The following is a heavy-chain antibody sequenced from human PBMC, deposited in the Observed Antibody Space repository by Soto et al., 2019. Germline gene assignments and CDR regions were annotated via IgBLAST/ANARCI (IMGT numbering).Heavy chain of an antibody. D-gene: IGHD4-17*01. CDR1: GFTFSRYT. J-gene: IGHJ2*01. CDR3: AKDGGFDYGFWYFEL. Sequence: GGSLRLSCAASGFTFSRYTMHWVRQAPGKGLEWVAVTSYDGSTKYYADSVKGRFTISRDNNNNTLFLQVNSLRAEDTAVYYCAKDGGFDYGFWYFELWGRGTLVTVAS. CDR2: TSYDGSTK. V-gene: IGHV3-30-3*01.